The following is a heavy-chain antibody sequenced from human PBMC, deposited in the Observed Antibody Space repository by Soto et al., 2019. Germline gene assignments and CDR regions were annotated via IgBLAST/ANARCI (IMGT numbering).Heavy chain of an antibody. CDR2: IDPRSGGT. CDR3: ATDDYGIFPY. D-gene: IGHD3-10*01. Sequence: ASVKVSCKVSGYPFTTYYIHWVRQAPGQGLEWMGWIDPRSGGTVYEQKFQGRVTMTKDTSISTVYMDLSGLTSDDTALYYCATDDYGIFPYWGQGSLVTVSS. J-gene: IGHJ4*02. V-gene: IGHV1-2*02. CDR1: GYPFTTYY.